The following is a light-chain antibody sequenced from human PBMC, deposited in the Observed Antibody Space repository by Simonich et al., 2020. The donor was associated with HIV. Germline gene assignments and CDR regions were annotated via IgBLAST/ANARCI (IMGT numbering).Light chain of an antibody. CDR3: QVWDSSSDHVV. CDR1: NIGSES. V-gene: IGLV3-21*03. CDR2: EDN. J-gene: IGLJ3*02. Sequence: SDVLTQPPSVSVAPGKTARITCGEKNIGSESVPWYQQKAGQAPVMVVYEDNDRPSGIPGRFSGANSGNTATLSISRVEAGDEADYYCQVWDSSSDHVVFGGGTKLTVL.